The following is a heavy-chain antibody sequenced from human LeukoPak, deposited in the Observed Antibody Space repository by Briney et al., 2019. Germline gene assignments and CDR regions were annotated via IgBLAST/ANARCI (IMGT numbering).Heavy chain of an antibody. CDR2: IYHSGST. V-gene: IGHV4-38-2*02. Sequence: PSETLSLTCTVSGGSISSYYWSWIRQPPGKGLEWIGSIYHSGSTYYNPSLKSRVTISVDTSKNQFSLKLSSVTAADTAVYYCARDSRFGVITKIPFDYWGQGTLVTVSS. D-gene: IGHD3-22*01. CDR1: GGSISSYY. J-gene: IGHJ4*02. CDR3: ARDSRFGVITKIPFDY.